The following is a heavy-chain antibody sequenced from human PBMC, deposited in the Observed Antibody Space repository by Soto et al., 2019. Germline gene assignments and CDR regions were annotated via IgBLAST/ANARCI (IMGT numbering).Heavy chain of an antibody. CDR3: AKFGYGVMILDY. CDR1: GFTFSSYA. Sequence: PGGSLRISCAASGFTFSSYAMSWVRQAPGKGLEWVSAISGSGGSTYYADSVKGRFTISRDNSKNTLYLQMNSLRAEDTAVYYCAKFGYGVMILDYWGQGTLVTVSS. J-gene: IGHJ4*02. CDR2: ISGSGGST. V-gene: IGHV3-23*01. D-gene: IGHD4-17*01.